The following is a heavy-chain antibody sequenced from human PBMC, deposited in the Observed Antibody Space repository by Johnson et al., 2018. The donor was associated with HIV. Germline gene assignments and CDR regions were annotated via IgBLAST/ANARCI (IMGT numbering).Heavy chain of an antibody. CDR3: ASPDYERYYCAFDI. D-gene: IGHD3-10*01. CDR2: IYSGGRT. J-gene: IGHJ3*02. CDR1: GFTFSNYG. Sequence: QVQLVESGGGVVQPGRSLRLSCAASGFTFSNYGMHWVRQAPGKGLECVSVIYSGGRTYYAYSVKGRFTISRDNSKNTLYLQMNSLRAEDTAVYYCASPDYERYYCAFDIWGQGTMVTVSS. V-gene: IGHV3-NL1*01.